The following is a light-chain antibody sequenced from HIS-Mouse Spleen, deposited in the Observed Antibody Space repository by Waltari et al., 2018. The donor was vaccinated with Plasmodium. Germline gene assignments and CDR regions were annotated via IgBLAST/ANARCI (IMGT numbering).Light chain of an antibody. V-gene: IGLV3-21*02. CDR2: DDS. CDR3: QVWDSSSDHYV. CDR1: NIGSKS. Sequence: SYVLTQPPSVSVAPGQTARNTCGGNNIGSKSVHLYQQKPGQAPVLVVNDDSDRPPGIPERFSGSNSGNTATLTISRVEAGDEADYYCQVWDSSSDHYVFGTGTKVTVL. J-gene: IGLJ1*01.